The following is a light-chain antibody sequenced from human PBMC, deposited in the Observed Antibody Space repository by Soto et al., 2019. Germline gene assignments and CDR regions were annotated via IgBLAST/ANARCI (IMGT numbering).Light chain of an antibody. V-gene: IGLV7-43*01. CDR3: LLYHSAAQV. J-gene: IGLJ3*02. CDR1: TGAVTSDYY. CDR2: STY. Sequence: QAVVTQEPSLTVSPGGTVTLTCASSTGAVTSDYYPNWLQQKPGQAPRSLIHSTYTRHFWTPARFSGSLLGGKAALTVSDVQPEDDADYYCLLYHSAAQVFGGGTKVTVL.